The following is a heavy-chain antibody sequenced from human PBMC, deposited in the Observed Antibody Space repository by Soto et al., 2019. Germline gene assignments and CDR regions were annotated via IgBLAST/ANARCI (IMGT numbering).Heavy chain of an antibody. Sequence: SGPTLVNPTQTLTPTCTFSGFSIRTSGMYVSWIRQPPGKALEWLAFINWNDDKYYNTSLKTRLRTSKDASKSQVVLTMTNVAPVDTATYYCERRAMRLHDAFDIWGQGTMVAVSS. D-gene: IGHD2-2*01. CDR3: ERRAMRLHDAFDI. V-gene: IGHV2-70*01. CDR2: INWNDDK. J-gene: IGHJ3*02. CDR1: GFSIRTSGMY.